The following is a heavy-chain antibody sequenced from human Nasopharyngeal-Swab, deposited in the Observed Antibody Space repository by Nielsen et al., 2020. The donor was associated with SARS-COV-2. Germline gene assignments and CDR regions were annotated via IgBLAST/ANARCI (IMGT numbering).Heavy chain of an antibody. V-gene: IGHV4-34*01. J-gene: IGHJ6*02. CDR2: INHSGST. Sequence: SETLSLTCTVSGGSISSYYWSWIRQPPGKGLEWIGEINHSGSTNYNSSLKLRFTISVDTSKNQFSLTLSSVTAADTAVYYCARDVAPYGMDVWGQGTTVTVSS. CDR1: GGSISSYY. CDR3: ARDVAPYGMDV.